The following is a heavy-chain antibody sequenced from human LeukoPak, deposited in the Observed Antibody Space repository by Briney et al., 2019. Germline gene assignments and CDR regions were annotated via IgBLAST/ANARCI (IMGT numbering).Heavy chain of an antibody. CDR3: ARANLSGWY. J-gene: IGHJ4*02. D-gene: IGHD6-19*01. V-gene: IGHV4-39*07. Sequence: SETLSLTCTVSGGSISSSSYYWAWIRQPPGKELKWIGSIFYSGSTYYNPSLRGRVTISVDTSQNQFSLKLSSVTAADTAVYYCARANLSGWYWGQGTLVTVSS. CDR2: IFYSGST. CDR1: GGSISSSSYY.